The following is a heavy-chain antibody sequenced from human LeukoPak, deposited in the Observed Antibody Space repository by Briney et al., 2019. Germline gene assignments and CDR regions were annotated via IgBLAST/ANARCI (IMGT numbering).Heavy chain of an antibody. CDR2: INHSGST. CDR1: GGPFSGYY. Sequence: PSETLSLTCAVSGGPFSGYYWSWIRQPPGKGLEWIGEINHSGSTNYNPSLKSRVTISVDTSKNQFSLKLSSVTAADTAVYYCARGPRLLISRYYYYMDVWGKGTTVTVSS. J-gene: IGHJ6*03. D-gene: IGHD3-16*01. CDR3: ARGPRLLISRYYYYMDV. V-gene: IGHV4-34*01.